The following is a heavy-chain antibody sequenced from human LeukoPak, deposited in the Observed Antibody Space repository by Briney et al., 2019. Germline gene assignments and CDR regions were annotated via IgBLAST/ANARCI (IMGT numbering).Heavy chain of an antibody. Sequence: PGGSLRLSCAASGFTFSSYAMHWVRQAPGKGLEYVSAISSNGGSTYYANSVKGRFTISRDNSKNTLYLQMGSLRAEDTALYHCARVRSSGYYYGAFDIWGQGTMVTVSS. CDR1: GFTFSSYA. J-gene: IGHJ3*02. D-gene: IGHD3-22*01. V-gene: IGHV3-64*01. CDR3: ARVRSSGYYYGAFDI. CDR2: ISSNGGST.